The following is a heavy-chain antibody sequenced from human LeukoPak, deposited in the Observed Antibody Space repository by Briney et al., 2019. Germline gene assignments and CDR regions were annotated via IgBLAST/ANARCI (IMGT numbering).Heavy chain of an antibody. V-gene: IGHV4-59*01. CDR1: GGSISSYY. Sequence: PSETLSLTCTVSGGSISSYYWSWIRQPPGEGLEWIAYISHSGGTNYNPSLKSRVTISVDTSKNQFSLKLNSVTAADTAVYYCARDSEFYDGSNYTYYFDLWGQGTLVTVSS. D-gene: IGHD5-24*01. J-gene: IGHJ4*02. CDR2: ISHSGGT. CDR3: ARDSEFYDGSNYTYYFDL.